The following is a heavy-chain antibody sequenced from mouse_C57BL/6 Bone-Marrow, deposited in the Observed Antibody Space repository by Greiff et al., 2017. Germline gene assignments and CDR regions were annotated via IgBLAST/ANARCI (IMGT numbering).Heavy chain of an antibody. CDR1: GYAFTNYL. CDR3: ARSKNWDSWFAY. Sequence: QVQLQQSGAELVRPGTSVKVSCKASGYAFTNYLIEWVKQRPGQGLEWIGVINPGSGGTNYNEKFKGKATLTADKSSSTAYMQLSSLTSEDSAVYCGARSKNWDSWFAYWGQGTLVTGSA. J-gene: IGHJ3*01. D-gene: IGHD4-1*01. V-gene: IGHV1-54*01. CDR2: INPGSGGT.